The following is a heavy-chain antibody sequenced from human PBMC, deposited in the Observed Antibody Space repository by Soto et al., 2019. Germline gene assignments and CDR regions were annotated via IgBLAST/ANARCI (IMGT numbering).Heavy chain of an antibody. J-gene: IGHJ6*02. D-gene: IGHD6-19*01. CDR1: GGTFSSYA. V-gene: IGHV1-69*12. CDR2: IIPIFGTA. Sequence: QVQLVQSGAEVKKPGSSVKVSCKASGGTFSSYAISWVRQAPGQGLEWMGGIIPIFGTANYAQKFQGRVTITADESTRTAYMDLSSMRSEETAVYYCARDREVAVAGVYYYYGMDVWGQGTTVTVSS. CDR3: ARDREVAVAGVYYYYGMDV.